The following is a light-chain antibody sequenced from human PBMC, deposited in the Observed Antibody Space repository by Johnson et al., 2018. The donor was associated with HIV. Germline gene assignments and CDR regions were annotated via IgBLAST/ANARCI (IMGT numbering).Light chain of an antibody. CDR1: SSNIGNNY. J-gene: IGLJ1*01. CDR3: RTWHTILQSFV. Sequence: QAVLTQPPSVSAAPGQKVTISCSGSSSNIGNNYVSWYQQLPGTAPKLLIYKNNKRPSGLPDRFSGSKSGTSATLGIAGLQTGDEADYFCRTWHTILQSFVFGTGTEVSVL. V-gene: IGLV1-51*02. CDR2: KNN.